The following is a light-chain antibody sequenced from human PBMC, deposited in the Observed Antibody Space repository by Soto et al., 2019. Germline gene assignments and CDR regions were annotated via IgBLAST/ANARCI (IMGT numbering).Light chain of an antibody. CDR1: QGIGSS. Sequence: EIVLTQSPATLSLSPGERATLSCRASQGIGSSVAWYQHKPGQAPRRLMYGASARATGVGTRFSVSGTGTVFALTISSLQSEDFAVYFCQHYNNYPPQFTFGGGTKVDIK. V-gene: IGKV3-15*01. CDR2: GAS. J-gene: IGKJ4*01. CDR3: QHYNNYPPQFT.